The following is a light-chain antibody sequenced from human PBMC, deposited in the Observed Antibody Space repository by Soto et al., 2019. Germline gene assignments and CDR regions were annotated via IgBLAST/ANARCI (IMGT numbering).Light chain of an antibody. CDR2: DVS. CDR1: NSDIGGYNY. CDR3: SSYTSRSTLGV. Sequence: QSALTQPASVSGSPGQSITISCTGTNSDIGGYNYVSWYQQHPGKAPKLMIYDVSNRPSGVSYRFSGSKSGNTASLTISGLQAEDESDYYCSSYTSRSTLGVFGGGTPLTVL. J-gene: IGLJ2*01. V-gene: IGLV2-14*03.